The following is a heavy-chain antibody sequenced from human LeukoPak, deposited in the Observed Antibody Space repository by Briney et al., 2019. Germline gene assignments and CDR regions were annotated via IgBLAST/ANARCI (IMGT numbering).Heavy chain of an antibody. CDR3: ARGDSWNSYYYYYMDV. J-gene: IGHJ6*03. V-gene: IGHV3-48*04. CDR2: ISSSSSTI. D-gene: IGHD1-7*01. CDR1: GFTFDDYA. Sequence: GGSLTLSCAASGFTFDDYAMHWVRQAPGKGLEWVSYISSSSSTIYYADSVKGRFTISRDNAENSLYLQMNSLRAEDTAVYYCARGDSWNSYYYYYMDVWGEGTTVTVSS.